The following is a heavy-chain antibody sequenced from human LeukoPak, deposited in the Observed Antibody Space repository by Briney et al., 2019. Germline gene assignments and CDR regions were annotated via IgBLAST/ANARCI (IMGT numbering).Heavy chain of an antibody. J-gene: IGHJ3*01. D-gene: IGHD6-13*01. V-gene: IGHV4-59*01. CDR1: GVSISSYY. CDR2: VYYTGST. CDR3: ARISSSNWYNERGAFDV. Sequence: PSETLSLTCTVSGVSISSYYWSWVRQPPGKGLERIGFVYYTGSTNYSPSLKSRVTISVDTSKNQFSLKLRSVTAADTAVYYCARISSSNWYNERGAFDVWGQGTMVTVSS.